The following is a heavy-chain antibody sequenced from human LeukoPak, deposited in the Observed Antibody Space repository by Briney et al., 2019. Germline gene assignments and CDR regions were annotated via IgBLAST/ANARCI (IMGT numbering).Heavy chain of an antibody. CDR3: ARDGRIWFGSGYYYYMDV. Sequence: ASVKASCKASGYTFTSYGISWVRQAPGQGLEWMGWISAYNGNTNYAQKLQGRVTMTTDTSTSTAYMELRSLRSDDTAVYYCARDGRIWFGSGYYYYMDVWGKGTTVTVSS. D-gene: IGHD3-10*01. CDR2: ISAYNGNT. V-gene: IGHV1-18*01. J-gene: IGHJ6*03. CDR1: GYTFTSYG.